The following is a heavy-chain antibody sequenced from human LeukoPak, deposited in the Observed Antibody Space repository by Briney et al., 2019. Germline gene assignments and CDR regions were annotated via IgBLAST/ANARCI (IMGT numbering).Heavy chain of an antibody. CDR1: GFTFSSHG. CDR2: ISSSSSYI. V-gene: IGHV3-21*01. J-gene: IGHJ3*02. D-gene: IGHD1-26*01. Sequence: GSLRLSCAASGFTFSSHGMNWVRQAPGKGLEWVSSISSSSSYIYYADSVKGRFTISRDNAKNSLYLQMNSLRAEDTAVYYCARDAIVGATFRRNDAFDIWGQGTMVTVSS. CDR3: ARDAIVGATFRRNDAFDI.